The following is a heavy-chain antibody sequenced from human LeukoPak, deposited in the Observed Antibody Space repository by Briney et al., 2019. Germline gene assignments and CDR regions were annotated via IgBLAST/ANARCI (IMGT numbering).Heavy chain of an antibody. CDR1: GYTFTSYY. D-gene: IGHD5-12*01. CDR3: ARDSEISKVASYYFDY. J-gene: IGHJ4*02. Sequence: ASVKVSCKASGYTFTSYYMHWVRQAPGQGLEWMGIINPSGGSTSYAQKFRGRVTMTRDTSTSTVYMELSSLRSEDTAVYYCARDSEISKVASYYFDYWGQGTLVTVSS. V-gene: IGHV1-46*01. CDR2: INPSGGST.